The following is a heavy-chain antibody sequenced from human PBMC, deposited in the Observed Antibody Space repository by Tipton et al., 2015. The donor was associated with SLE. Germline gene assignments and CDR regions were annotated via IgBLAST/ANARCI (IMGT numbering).Heavy chain of an antibody. Sequence: TLSLTCSVSGDSLKCGSYYWSWIRQYPGKGLVGIGYINYSGSTSYNPSLERRLTMSVDTSKNQFSLNLTSVTAADTAVYYCARGSAMTTIPYWGQGIQVTVSS. CDR3: ARGSAMTTIPY. CDR2: INYSGST. V-gene: IGHV4-31*03. D-gene: IGHD5-24*01. CDR1: GDSLKCGSYY. J-gene: IGHJ4*02.